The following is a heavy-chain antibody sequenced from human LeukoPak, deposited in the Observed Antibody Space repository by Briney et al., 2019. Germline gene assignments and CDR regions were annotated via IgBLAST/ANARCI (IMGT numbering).Heavy chain of an antibody. CDR3: ATPPRYCSSTSCYTTFDY. J-gene: IGHJ4*02. V-gene: IGHV3-30*02. CDR2: IWYDGSNK. CDR1: GFTFSSYG. D-gene: IGHD2-2*02. Sequence: GGSLRLSCAASGFTFSSYGMHWVRQAPGKGLEWVAVIWYDGSNKYYADSVKGRFTISRDNSKNTLYLQMNSLRAEDTAVYHCATPPRYCSSTSCYTTFDYWGQGTLVTVSS.